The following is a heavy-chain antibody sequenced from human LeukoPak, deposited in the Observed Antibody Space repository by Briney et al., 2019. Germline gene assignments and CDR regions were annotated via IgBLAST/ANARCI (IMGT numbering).Heavy chain of an antibody. Sequence: GESLKISCKASGYIFTDYWIGWVRQMPGKGPEWMGVIYPGDSETRYSPSFQDQVTISVDKSISTTYLQWTSLKASDTATYYCATEFASAWFFDYWGQGTLVTVSA. CDR2: IYPGDSET. CDR3: ATEFASAWFFDY. CDR1: GYIFTDYW. J-gene: IGHJ4*02. V-gene: IGHV5-51*01. D-gene: IGHD6-19*01.